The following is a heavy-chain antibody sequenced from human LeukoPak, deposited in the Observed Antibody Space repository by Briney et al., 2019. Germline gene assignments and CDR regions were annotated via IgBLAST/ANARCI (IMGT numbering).Heavy chain of an antibody. CDR2: ISAYNGNT. V-gene: IGHV1-18*01. J-gene: IGHJ4*02. D-gene: IGHD3-10*01. CDR3: ARNSSYDSGSFDY. Sequence: ASVNVSCTASGYTFISYGISWVRQAPGQGLEGMGWISAYNGNTNYAQKLQGRVTMTTDTSTSTAYMELRSLRSDDTAVYYCARNSSYDSGSFDYGGQGTLVTVSS. CDR1: GYTFISYG.